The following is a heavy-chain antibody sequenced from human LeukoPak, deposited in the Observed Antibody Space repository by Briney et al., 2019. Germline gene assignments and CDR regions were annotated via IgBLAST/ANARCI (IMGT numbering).Heavy chain of an antibody. CDR2: ISSGSSAI. CDR1: GFTFTTYS. J-gene: IGHJ3*01. V-gene: IGHV3-21*01. D-gene: IGHD3-10*01. Sequence: PGGSLRLSCEASGFTFTTYSMTWVRQAPGKGLEWVSIISSGSSAIFSADALKGRFTISRDDAKNLLYLDMNSLRAEDTAVYYCARDGDYYGSGSYRDGFDLWGQGTMVTVSS. CDR3: ARDGDYYGSGSYRDGFDL.